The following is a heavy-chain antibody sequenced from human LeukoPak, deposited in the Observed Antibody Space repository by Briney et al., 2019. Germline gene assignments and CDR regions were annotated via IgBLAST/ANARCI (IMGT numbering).Heavy chain of an antibody. CDR1: GGSFSGYY. CDR3: ARGYYGMDV. J-gene: IGHJ6*04. Sequence: PSETLSLTCAVYGGSFSGYYWSWIRQPPGKGLEWIGEINHSGSTNYNPSLKSRVIISVDTSKNQFSLKLSSVTAADTAVYYRARGYYGMDVWGKGTTVTVSS. CDR2: INHSGST. V-gene: IGHV4-34*01.